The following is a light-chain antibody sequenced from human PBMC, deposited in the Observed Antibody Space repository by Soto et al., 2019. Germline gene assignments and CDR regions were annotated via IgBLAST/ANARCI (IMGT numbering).Light chain of an antibody. CDR3: QAWDSSSVV. V-gene: IGLV3-1*01. J-gene: IGLJ2*01. CDR1: KLGSKY. CDR2: QDT. Sequence: SYELTQPPSVSVSPGQTASITCSGDKLGSKYACWYQQRPGQSPVLVIYQDTKRPSGIPERFSGSNSENTATLTINGTQAMDEADYYCQAWDSSSVVFGGGTKLTVL.